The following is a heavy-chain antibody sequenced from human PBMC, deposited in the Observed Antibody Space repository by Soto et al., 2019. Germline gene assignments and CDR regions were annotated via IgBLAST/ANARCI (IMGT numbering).Heavy chain of an antibody. D-gene: IGHD3-3*01. CDR3: AGAVEDFCSGVHYYYMDV. Sequence: QLQLQESGPGLVKPSETLSLTCSVSGVSSSSSSYYWSWIRQPPGKGLEWIGSIHHSGSTYYNPSLKSRVTISGDTSKKQFSLKLSFVTAADTAVYYCAGAVEDFCSGVHYYYMDVWGKGTTVTVSS. CDR2: IHHSGST. V-gene: IGHV4-39*01. J-gene: IGHJ6*03. CDR1: GVSSSSSSYY.